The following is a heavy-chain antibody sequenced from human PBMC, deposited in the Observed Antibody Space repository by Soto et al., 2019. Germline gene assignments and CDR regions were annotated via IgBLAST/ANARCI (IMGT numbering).Heavy chain of an antibody. Sequence: KAAWKGSGYAFSSYGISWLRKTPGQGLEWMGWISAYNGNTNYAQKLQGRVTMTTDTSTSTAYMELRSLRSDDTAVYYCARTYSSSSAWFDPWGQGTLVTVSS. CDR1: GYAFSSYG. CDR3: ARTYSSSSAWFDP. V-gene: IGHV1-18*01. D-gene: IGHD6-6*01. CDR2: ISAYNGNT. J-gene: IGHJ5*02.